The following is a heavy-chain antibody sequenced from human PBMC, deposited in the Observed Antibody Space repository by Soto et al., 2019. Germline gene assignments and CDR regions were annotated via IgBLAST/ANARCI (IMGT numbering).Heavy chain of an antibody. D-gene: IGHD4-17*01. CDR3: ARDDTVTTSFDY. V-gene: IGHV3-48*01. CDR1: GFTFSSYS. Sequence: EVQLVESGGGLVQPGGSLRIYCAASGFTFSSYSMNWVSKYTGKGLEWVSYISSGSVTIYYADSVKGRFTISRDNAKNSLYLQMNSLRADDTAVDYWARDDTVTTSFDYWGQGTLVTVSS. J-gene: IGHJ4*02. CDR2: ISSGSVTI.